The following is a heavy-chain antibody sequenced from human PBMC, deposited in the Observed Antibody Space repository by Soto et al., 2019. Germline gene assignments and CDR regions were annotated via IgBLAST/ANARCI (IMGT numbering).Heavy chain of an antibody. V-gene: IGHV3-30*18. CDR1: GFTFSSYG. D-gene: IGHD3-3*01. CDR3: AKDLDYDFWSGYLF. J-gene: IGHJ4*01. Sequence: QVQLVESGGGVVQPGRSLRLSCAASGFTFSSYGMHWVRQAPGKGLEWVAVISYDGSNKYYADSVKGRFTISRDNSKNTLYLQMNSLRAEDTAVYYCAKDLDYDFWSGYLFWGHGTLVTVSS. CDR2: ISYDGSNK.